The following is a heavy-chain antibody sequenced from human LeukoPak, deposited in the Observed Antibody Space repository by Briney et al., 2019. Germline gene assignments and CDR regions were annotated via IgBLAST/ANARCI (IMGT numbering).Heavy chain of an antibody. CDR3: AKDKASSGWYYFDY. CDR2: ISSSSDIK. CDR1: GFTLSSYS. V-gene: IGHV3-48*01. D-gene: IGHD6-19*01. Sequence: GGSLRLSCAASGFTLSSYSMNWVRQAPGKGLEWIAYISSSSDIKYEADSVKGRFTVSRDNAKNLLFLQMNSLRAEDTAVYYCAKDKASSGWYYFDYWGHGARVTVSP. J-gene: IGHJ4*01.